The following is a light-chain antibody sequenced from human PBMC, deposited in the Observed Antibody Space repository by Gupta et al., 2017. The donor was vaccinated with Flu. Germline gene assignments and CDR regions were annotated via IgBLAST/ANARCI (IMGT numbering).Light chain of an antibody. Sequence: QSALTQPASVSGSPGQSIAISCTGTSSDVGCYDYVSWYQQHPGKAPELMISDRFSSSKSGNTASLTISGLLAEDEAYYYCSSYTNTHTVVVFGGGTKLTVL. V-gene: IGLV2-14*01. J-gene: IGLJ2*01. CDR1: SSDVGCYDY. CDR3: SSYTNTHTVVV.